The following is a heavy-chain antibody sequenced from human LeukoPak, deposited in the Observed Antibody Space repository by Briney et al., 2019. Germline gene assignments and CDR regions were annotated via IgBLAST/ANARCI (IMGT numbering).Heavy chain of an antibody. CDR2: IYYSGST. CDR3: ARGVPPRMVVVTATGWFDP. V-gene: IGHV4-59*01. Sequence: PSETLSLTCTVSGGSISSYYWSWIRQPPGKGLEWIGYIYYSGSTNYNPSLKSRVTISVDTSKNQFSLKLSSVTAADTAVYYCARGVPPRMVVVTATGWFDPWGQGTLVTVSS. D-gene: IGHD2-21*02. J-gene: IGHJ5*02. CDR1: GGSISSYY.